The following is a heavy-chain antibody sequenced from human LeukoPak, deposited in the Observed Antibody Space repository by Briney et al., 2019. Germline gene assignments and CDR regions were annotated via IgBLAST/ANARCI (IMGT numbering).Heavy chain of an antibody. CDR3: ARDLAYGDDGL. CDR1: GFTLSNYS. V-gene: IGHV3-21*01. CDR2: ISSSSSYI. Sequence: GGSLRLSCAASGFTLSNYSMNWVRQAPGKGLEWVAFISSSSSYIFYADSLKGRFTISRDNAKTSLYLQMNSLRADDTAVYYCARDLAYGDDGLWGQGTLVTVSS. D-gene: IGHD4-17*01. J-gene: IGHJ4*02.